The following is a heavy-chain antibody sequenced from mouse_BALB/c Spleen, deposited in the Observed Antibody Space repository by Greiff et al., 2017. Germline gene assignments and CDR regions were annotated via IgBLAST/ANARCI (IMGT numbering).Heavy chain of an antibody. CDR2: ISSGSSTI. CDR3: ARRGDVSYAMDD. V-gene: IGHV5-17*02. J-gene: IGHJ4*01. CDR1: GFTFSSFG. Sequence: EVHLVESGGGLVQPGGSRKLSCAASGFTFSSFGMHWVRQAPEKGLEWVAYISSGSSTIYYADTVKGRFTISRDNPKNTLFLQMTSLRSEDTAMYYCARRGDVSYAMDDWGQGTSVTVSS.